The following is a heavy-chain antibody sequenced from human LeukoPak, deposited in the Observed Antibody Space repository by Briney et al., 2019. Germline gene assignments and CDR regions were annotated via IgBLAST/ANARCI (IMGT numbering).Heavy chain of an antibody. CDR2: IYYSGST. V-gene: IGHV4-39*01. CDR3: ARLPFIAVAGPFDY. D-gene: IGHD6-19*01. J-gene: IGHJ4*02. CDR1: GFTFSSYA. Sequence: PGGSLRLSCAASGFTFSSYAMSWIRQPPGKGLEWIGSIYYSGSTYYNPSLKSRVTISVDTSKNQFSLKLSSVTAADTAVYYCARLPFIAVAGPFDYWGQGTLVTVSS.